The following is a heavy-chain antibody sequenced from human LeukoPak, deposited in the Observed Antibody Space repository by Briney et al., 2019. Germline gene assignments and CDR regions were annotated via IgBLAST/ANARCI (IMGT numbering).Heavy chain of an antibody. CDR2: INPSGGST. CDR1: GYTFTSYC. J-gene: IGHJ4*02. V-gene: IGHV1-46*01. CDR3: ARTPYDYSSEALDY. D-gene: IGHD4-11*01. Sequence: ASVKVPCKASGYTFTSYCMHWVRQAPGQGLEWMGIINPSGGSTTYAQKFQGRVTMTRDMSTSTVYMELSSLRSEDTAVYYCARTPYDYSSEALDYWGQGTLVTVSS.